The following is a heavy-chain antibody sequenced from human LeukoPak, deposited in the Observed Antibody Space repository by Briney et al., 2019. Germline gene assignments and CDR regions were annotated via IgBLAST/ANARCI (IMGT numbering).Heavy chain of an antibody. J-gene: IGHJ5*02. CDR1: GFIFSDYY. CDR3: ARRGTDYCTPSSCHPNWFAP. CDR2: IDGSSSRT. V-gene: IGHV3-11*03. D-gene: IGHD4-11*01. Sequence: GGSLRLSRAASGFIFSDYYMSWMRQAPGKGLEWLSYIDGSSSRTNYADSVKGRFTISRDNVKNSLYLQMNSLRAEDTAVYFCARRGTDYCTPSSCHPNWFAPWGQGTQVTVSS.